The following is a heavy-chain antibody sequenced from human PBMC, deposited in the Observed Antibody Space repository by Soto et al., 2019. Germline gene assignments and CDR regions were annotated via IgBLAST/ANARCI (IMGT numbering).Heavy chain of an antibody. CDR1: GVTFSSYA. CDR3: AKDFYYDSDGFMFFDY. D-gene: IGHD3-22*01. CDR2: ISGNGGST. J-gene: IGHJ4*02. Sequence: GGSLRLSCAASGVTFSSYALSWVRQAPGKGLEWVSGISGNGGSTYYADSVKGRFAISRDNSRNTLHLQMNSLRAEDSAVYYCAKDFYYDSDGFMFFDYWGQGTLVTSPQ. V-gene: IGHV3-23*01.